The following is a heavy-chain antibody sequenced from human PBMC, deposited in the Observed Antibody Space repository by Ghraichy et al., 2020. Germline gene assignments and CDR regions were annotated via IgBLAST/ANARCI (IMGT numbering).Heavy chain of an antibody. CDR2: ISSRGETT. D-gene: IGHD3-10*01. CDR1: GFTFSYYE. Sequence: GGSLRLSCAASGFTFSYYEMNWVRQAPGKGLEWLSYISSRGETTFYADSLKGRFTIARDNAKNSLYLLMNSLRAEDTAVYYCARDSYYDSGTYYNGYGMDVWGQGTTVTVSS. V-gene: IGHV3-48*03. CDR3: ARDSYYDSGTYYNGYGMDV. J-gene: IGHJ6*02.